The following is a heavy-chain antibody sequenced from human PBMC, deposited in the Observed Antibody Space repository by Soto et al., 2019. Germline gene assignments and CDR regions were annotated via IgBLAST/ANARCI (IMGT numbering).Heavy chain of an antibody. CDR1: GGSFTSNNW. CDR3: ECRDPGTSVDY. Sequence: SETLSLTSAVPGGSFTSNNWWTWVRQPPGQGLERIGEIYRTGSTNYNPSLKSRLTISLDKSENNFSLKVTSLTAADTAVNNYECRDPGTSVDYCGQGTLVPVSS. D-gene: IGHD1-7*01. J-gene: IGHJ4*02. CDR2: IYRTGST. V-gene: IGHV4-4*02.